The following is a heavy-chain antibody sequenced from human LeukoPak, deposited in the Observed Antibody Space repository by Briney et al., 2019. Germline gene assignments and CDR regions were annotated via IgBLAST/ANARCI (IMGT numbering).Heavy chain of an antibody. V-gene: IGHV1-2*02. CDR2: INPNSGGT. Sequence: ASVKVSCKAAGDTFTGYYMHLVRQAPGQGLEWMGWINPNSGGTNYAQKFQGRVTMTRDTSISTAYMELSRLRSDGTAVYYCARGPRINYYDSSGYNWFDPWGQGTLVTVSS. J-gene: IGHJ5*02. CDR1: GDTFTGYY. CDR3: ARGPRINYYDSSGYNWFDP. D-gene: IGHD3-22*01.